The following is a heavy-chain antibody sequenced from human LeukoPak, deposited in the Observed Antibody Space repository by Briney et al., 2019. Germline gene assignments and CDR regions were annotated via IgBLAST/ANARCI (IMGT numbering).Heavy chain of an antibody. CDR2: IKQDGREK. D-gene: IGHD4-23*01. CDR1: GFTFSIYW. CDR3: AKRTGGPCTY. J-gene: IGHJ4*02. Sequence: GGSLRLSCAASGFTFSIYWMSWVRQAPGKGLEWVANIKQDGREKYYVDSVKGRFTISRDNAKNSLYLQMNSLRAEDTAVYYCAKRTGGPCTYWGQGTLVSVSS. V-gene: IGHV3-7*02.